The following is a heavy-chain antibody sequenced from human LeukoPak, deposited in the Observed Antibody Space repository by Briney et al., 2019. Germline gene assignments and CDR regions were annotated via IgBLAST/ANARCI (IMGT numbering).Heavy chain of an antibody. CDR3: ARQQWLDGAYYFDY. Sequence: GGSLRLSCAASGFTFSGSTMNWVRQAPGKGLEWVSFISTSSSYIYYADSVRGRFNISRDNAKNSLYLQMNSLRAEDTAVYYCARQQWLDGAYYFDYWGQGTLVTVAS. V-gene: IGHV3-21*01. D-gene: IGHD6-19*01. J-gene: IGHJ4*02. CDR2: ISTSSSYI. CDR1: GFTFSGST.